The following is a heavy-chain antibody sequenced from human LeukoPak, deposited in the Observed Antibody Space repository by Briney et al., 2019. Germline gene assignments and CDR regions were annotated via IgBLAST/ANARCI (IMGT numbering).Heavy chain of an antibody. V-gene: IGHV3-30*04. CDR1: GFTFSSYA. Sequence: GRSLRLSCAASGFTFSSYAMHWVRQAPGKGLEWVARISYDGSNKYYADSVKGRFTISRDNSKNTLYLQMNSLRAEDTAVYYCAREPVTMLVVVTGFDYWGQGTLVTVSS. CDR2: ISYDGSNK. CDR3: AREPVTMLVVVTGFDY. J-gene: IGHJ4*02. D-gene: IGHD3-22*01.